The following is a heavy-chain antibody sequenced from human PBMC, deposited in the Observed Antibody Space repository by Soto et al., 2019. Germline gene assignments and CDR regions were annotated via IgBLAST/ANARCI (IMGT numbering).Heavy chain of an antibody. J-gene: IGHJ5*01. CDR1: GFTFNYYS. CDR2: ISSDSETK. CDR3: AKPLYSNYNRDS. Sequence: VQLVESGGTLVQPGGSLRLSCAASGFTFNYYSMNWVRLAPGKGLEYIAYISSDSETKHYADSVKGRFTISRDNAKNSLFLQMDSLRAADTAVYYCAKPLYSNYNRDSWGQGTLVTVSS. D-gene: IGHD4-4*01. V-gene: IGHV3-48*01.